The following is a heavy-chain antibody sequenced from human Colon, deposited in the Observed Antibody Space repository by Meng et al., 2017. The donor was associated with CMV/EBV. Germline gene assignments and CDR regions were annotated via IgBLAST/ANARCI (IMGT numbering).Heavy chain of an antibody. CDR3: ATGSGDFDH. CDR1: GAPISNFF. CDR2: IQSDGNT. J-gene: IGHJ4*02. D-gene: IGHD1-26*01. V-gene: IGHV4-4*07. Sequence: VQLPESGPGLVRPSETPSLTCSVSGAPISNFFWSWIRQSAGMRLEWIGRIQSDGNTYYNPSLKSRVTVSQDTSKNQISLRLRSVTAADTAVYYCATGSGDFDHWGQGTLVTVSS.